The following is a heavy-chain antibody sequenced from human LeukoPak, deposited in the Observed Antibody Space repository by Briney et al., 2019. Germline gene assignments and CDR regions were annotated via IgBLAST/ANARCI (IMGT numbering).Heavy chain of an antibody. J-gene: IGHJ4*02. Sequence: GGSLRLSCAASGFTFSSYSMNWVRQAPGKGLEWVSSISSSSSYIYYADSVKGRFTISRDNAKNSLYLQMNSLRAEDTAVYYCARDMGELLYYFDYWGQGTLVTVSS. CDR1: GFTFSSYS. CDR2: ISSSSSYI. D-gene: IGHD1-26*01. V-gene: IGHV3-21*01. CDR3: ARDMGELLYYFDY.